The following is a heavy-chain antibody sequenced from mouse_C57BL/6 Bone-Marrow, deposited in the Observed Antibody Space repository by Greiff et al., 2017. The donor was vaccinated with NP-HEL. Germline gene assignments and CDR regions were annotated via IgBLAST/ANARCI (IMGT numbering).Heavy chain of an antibody. CDR3: ARLLLGLGAMDY. V-gene: IGHV5-15*01. J-gene: IGHJ4*01. CDR1: GFTFSDYG. Sequence: DVKLVESGGGLVQPGGSPKLSCAASGFTFSDYGMAWVRQAPRKGPEWVAFISNLAYSIYYADTVTGRFTISRENAKNTLYLEMSSLRSEDTAMYYCARLLLGLGAMDYWGQGTSVTVSS. CDR2: ISNLAYSI. D-gene: IGHD4-1*01.